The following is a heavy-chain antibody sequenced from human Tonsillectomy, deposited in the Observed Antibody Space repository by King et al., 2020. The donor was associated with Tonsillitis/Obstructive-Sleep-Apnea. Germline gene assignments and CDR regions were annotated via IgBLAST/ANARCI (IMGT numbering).Heavy chain of an antibody. Sequence: QLVQSGAEVKKPGASVKVSCKASGYTFTSYGISWVRQAPGQGLEWMGWISAYNGNTNYAQKLQGRVTMTTDTSTSTAYMELRSLRSDDTAVYYCARDREIVPAAISYYYYYMDVWGKGTTVTVSS. CDR2: ISAYNGNT. CDR1: GYTFTSYG. CDR3: ARDREIVPAAISYYYYYMDV. J-gene: IGHJ6*03. D-gene: IGHD2-2*01. V-gene: IGHV1-18*01.